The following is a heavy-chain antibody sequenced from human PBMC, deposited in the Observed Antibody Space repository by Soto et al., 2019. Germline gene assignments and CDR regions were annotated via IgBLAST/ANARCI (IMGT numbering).Heavy chain of an antibody. CDR1: GFTFSNYA. V-gene: IGHV3-23*01. J-gene: IGHJ4*02. Sequence: EVQLLESGGGLVQPGGSLRLSCAASGFTFSNYAMSWVRQASGKGLEWVSTVSDRGGSTYYADSLKGRFTISRDNSKNTLYLQMNSLRVEDTAVYYCAKPLYTYGYVCDFWGQGILVTVSS. D-gene: IGHD5-18*01. CDR3: AKPLYTYGYVCDF. CDR2: VSDRGGST.